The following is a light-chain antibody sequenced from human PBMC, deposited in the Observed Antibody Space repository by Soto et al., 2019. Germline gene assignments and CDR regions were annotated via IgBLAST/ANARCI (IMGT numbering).Light chain of an antibody. CDR1: SSNIGSNY. CDR3: ATWDDSLSGVI. J-gene: IGLJ2*01. CDR2: RNN. V-gene: IGLV1-47*01. Sequence: QSVLTQPPSASGTPGQRVTISCSGSSSNIGSNYVSWYLQLPGTAPKLLIYRNNQRPSGVPDRFSGSKSDTSASLAISGLRSEDEADYYCATWDDSLSGVIFGGGTKVTVL.